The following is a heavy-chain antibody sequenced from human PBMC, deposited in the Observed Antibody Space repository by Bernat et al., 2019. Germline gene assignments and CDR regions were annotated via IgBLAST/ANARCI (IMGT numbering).Heavy chain of an antibody. V-gene: IGHV3-7*01. Sequence: EVQLVESGGGLVQPGGSLRLSCAASGFTFSSYWMSWVRQAPGKGLEWVANIKQDGSEKYYVDSVKGRFTISRDNAKNSLYLQMNSLRAEDMAVYYCARDLIQLWFYWFDPWGQGTLVTVSS. CDR3: ARDLIQLWFYWFDP. CDR1: GFTFSSYW. CDR2: IKQDGSEK. D-gene: IGHD5-18*01. J-gene: IGHJ5*02.